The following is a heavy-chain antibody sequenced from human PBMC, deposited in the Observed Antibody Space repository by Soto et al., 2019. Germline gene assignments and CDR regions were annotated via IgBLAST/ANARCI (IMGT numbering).Heavy chain of an antibody. CDR3: ATLHNSGSYYYSAFDI. CDR2: INHSGST. Sequence: QVQLQQWGAGLLKPSETLSLTCAVYGGSFSGYYWSWIRQPPGKGLEWIGEINHSGSTNYNPSLKSRVTISVDTSKNQFSLKLSYVTAADTAVYYCATLHNSGSYYYSAFDIWGQGTMVTVSS. CDR1: GGSFSGYY. J-gene: IGHJ3*02. D-gene: IGHD1-26*01. V-gene: IGHV4-34*01.